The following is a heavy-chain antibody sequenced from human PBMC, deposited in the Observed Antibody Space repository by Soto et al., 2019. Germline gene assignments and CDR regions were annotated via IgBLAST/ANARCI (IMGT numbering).Heavy chain of an antibody. CDR3: AKGERDYGDYGDRFDY. D-gene: IGHD4-17*01. CDR2: ISYDGSNK. J-gene: IGHJ4*02. Sequence: GGSLRLSCAASGFTFSSYGMHWVRQAPGKGLEWVAVISYDGSNKYYADSVKGRFTISRDNSKNTLYLQMNSLRAEDTAVYYCAKGERDYGDYGDRFDYWGQGTLVTVSS. V-gene: IGHV3-30*18. CDR1: GFTFSSYG.